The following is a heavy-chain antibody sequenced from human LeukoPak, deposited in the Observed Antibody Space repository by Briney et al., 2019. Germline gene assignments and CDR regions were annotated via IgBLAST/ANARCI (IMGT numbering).Heavy chain of an antibody. CDR3: ATALPFQLVH. CDR1: GVSISSSKW. D-gene: IGHD6-13*01. CDR2: ISQSGNT. Sequence: SETLSLTCAVSGVSISSSKWWTWVRQPPGKGLEWIGEISQSGNTNYKPSLKGRVTISLDKSKDQVSLKLSSVTAADTAVYYCATALPFQLVHWGQGTLVTVSS. V-gene: IGHV4-4*02. J-gene: IGHJ4*02.